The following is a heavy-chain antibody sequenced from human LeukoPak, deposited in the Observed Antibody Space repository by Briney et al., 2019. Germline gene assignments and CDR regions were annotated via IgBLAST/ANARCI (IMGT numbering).Heavy chain of an antibody. D-gene: IGHD3-10*01. V-gene: IGHV3-11*04. CDR3: ATYGSGSGTFFDS. CDR1: GHIFNTYY. J-gene: IGHJ4*01. Sequence: GGSLRLSCAASGHIFNTYYMSWIRQSPEKGLEWLSYISHSGSTIYYADSVEGRFTISRDNAKNSLYLQMNSLRAEDTALYYCATYGSGSGTFFDSWGQGTLVTVSS. CDR2: ISHSGSTI.